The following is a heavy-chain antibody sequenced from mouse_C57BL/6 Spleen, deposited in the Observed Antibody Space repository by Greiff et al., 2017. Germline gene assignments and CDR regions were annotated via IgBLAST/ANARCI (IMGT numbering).Heavy chain of an antibody. CDR1: GYAFSSYW. D-gene: IGHD1-1*01. Sequence: QVQLQQSGAELVKPGASVKISCKASGYAFSSYWMNWVKQRPGKGLEWIGQIYPGDGYTNYNGKFKGKATLTADKSSSTAYMQLSSLTSEDSAVYFCARESLLRALFDYWGQGTTLTVSS. CDR2: IYPGDGYT. J-gene: IGHJ2*01. V-gene: IGHV1-80*01. CDR3: ARESLLRALFDY.